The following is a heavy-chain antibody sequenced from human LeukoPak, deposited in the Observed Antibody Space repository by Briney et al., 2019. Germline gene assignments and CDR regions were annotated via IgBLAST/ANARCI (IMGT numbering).Heavy chain of an antibody. CDR2: IYPGDSDT. J-gene: IGHJ3*02. Sequence: GESLKIFCRGSGYSFNTYWIGWVRQMPGKGLEWMGIIYPGDSDTRYSPSFQGQVTISADKSISTAYLQWSSLKASDTAMYYRARPLYSSSWYDAFDIWGQGTMVTVSS. CDR1: GYSFNTYW. CDR3: ARPLYSSSWYDAFDI. V-gene: IGHV5-51*01. D-gene: IGHD6-13*01.